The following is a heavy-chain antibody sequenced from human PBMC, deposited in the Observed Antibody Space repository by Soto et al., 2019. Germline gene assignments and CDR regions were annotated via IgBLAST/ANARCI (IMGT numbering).Heavy chain of an antibody. D-gene: IGHD6-13*01. Sequence: QVQLQQWGAGLLKPSETLSLTCAVYGGSFSGYYWSWIRQPPGKGLEWIGEINHSGSTNYNPSLKSRVTISVDTSKHQFSLKLSSVTAADTAVYYCARGVGFNPVAAPIAYYYYGMDVWGQGTTVTVSS. CDR1: GGSFSGYY. V-gene: IGHV4-34*01. CDR3: ARGVGFNPVAAPIAYYYYGMDV. CDR2: INHSGST. J-gene: IGHJ6*02.